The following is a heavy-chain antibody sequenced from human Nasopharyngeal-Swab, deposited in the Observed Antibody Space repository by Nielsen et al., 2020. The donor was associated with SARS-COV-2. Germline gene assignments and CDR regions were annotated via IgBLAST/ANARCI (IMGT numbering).Heavy chain of an antibody. CDR1: GFTLGSYS. D-gene: IGHD3-9*01. Sequence: GESLKISCAASGFTLGSYSMNWVRQAPGKGLEWVSYISSSSSTIYYADSVKGRFTISRDNAKNSLYLQMNSLRAEDTAVYYCATYYDILTGYSEAFDIWGQGTMVTVSS. V-gene: IGHV3-48*04. CDR3: ATYYDILTGYSEAFDI. J-gene: IGHJ3*02. CDR2: ISSSSSTI.